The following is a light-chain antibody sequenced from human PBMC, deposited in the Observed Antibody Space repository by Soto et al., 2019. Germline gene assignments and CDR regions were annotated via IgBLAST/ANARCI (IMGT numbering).Light chain of an antibody. Sequence: EIVLTQSPATLSLSPGERATLSCRASQSVSSYLAWYQQKPGQAPRLLIYDASNRATGIPARFSGSGSGTDFTLTSISLEPEDFAVYYCQQHSNWPRGNFGGGTKVEIK. J-gene: IGKJ4*01. V-gene: IGKV3-11*01. CDR1: QSVSSY. CDR3: QQHSNWPRGN. CDR2: DAS.